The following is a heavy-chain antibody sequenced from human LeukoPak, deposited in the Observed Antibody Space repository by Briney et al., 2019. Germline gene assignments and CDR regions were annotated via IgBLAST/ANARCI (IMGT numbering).Heavy chain of an antibody. CDR2: FDPEDGET. V-gene: IGHV1-24*01. Sequence: GASVKVSCKVSGYTLTELSMHWVRQAPGKGLEWMGGFDPEDGETIYAQKFQGRVTMTEDTSTDTAYMELSSLRSEDTAVYYCATAHYPVSGSFPFDYWGQGTLVTVSS. D-gene: IGHD1-26*01. CDR3: ATAHYPVSGSFPFDY. CDR1: GYTLTELS. J-gene: IGHJ4*02.